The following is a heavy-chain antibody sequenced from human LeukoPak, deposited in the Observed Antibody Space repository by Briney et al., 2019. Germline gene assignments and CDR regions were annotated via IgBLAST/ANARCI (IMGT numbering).Heavy chain of an antibody. CDR2: IKQDGSEK. J-gene: IGHJ4*02. D-gene: IGHD3-22*01. CDR1: GFTYSSYW. V-gene: IGHV3-7*01. CDR3: AREGSSGYSEYYFDY. Sequence: GVSLRLSCAASGFTYSSYWMSWVRQAPGKGLEWVANIKQDGSEKYYVDSVKGRFTISRDNAKNSLYLQMNSLRAEDTAVYYCAREGSSGYSEYYFDYWGQGTLVTVSS.